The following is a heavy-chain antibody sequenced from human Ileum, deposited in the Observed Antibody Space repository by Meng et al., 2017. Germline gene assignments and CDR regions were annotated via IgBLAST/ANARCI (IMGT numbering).Heavy chain of an antibody. J-gene: IGHJ4*02. CDR3: ARKAVAVGTSDY. CDR2: TYYRSKWSS. D-gene: IGHD6-19*01. CDR1: GDSVSSNSAA. V-gene: IGHV6-1*01. Sequence: SLPALVKPSPTLSLTCAISGDSVSSNSAAWNWIRQSPSRGLEWLGRTYYRSKWSSDYAVSVRGRITINADTSKNQFSLQLNSVTPDDTAVYYCARKAVAVGTSDYWGQGTLVTVSS.